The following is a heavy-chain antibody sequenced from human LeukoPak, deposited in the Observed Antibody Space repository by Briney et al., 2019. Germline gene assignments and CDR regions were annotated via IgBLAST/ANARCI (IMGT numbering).Heavy chain of an antibody. CDR1: GGSISSLH. J-gene: IGHJ6*02. V-gene: IGHV4-4*07. D-gene: IGHD3-3*01. Sequence: SETLSLTCTVSGGSISSLHWNWLRQPAGKGLEWIGRSYVSGNTYYNPSLKSRVTMSVDTSKNQFSLKLRSVTAADTAVYYCARGGSGYSYGMDVWGQGTTVTVSS. CDR3: ARGGSGYSYGMDV. CDR2: SYVSGNT.